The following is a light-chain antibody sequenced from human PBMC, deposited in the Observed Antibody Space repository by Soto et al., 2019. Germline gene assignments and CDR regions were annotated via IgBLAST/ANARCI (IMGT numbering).Light chain of an antibody. CDR1: SGHSSYA. Sequence: QLVLTQSPSASASLGASVKLTCTLSSGHSSYAIAWHQQQPEKGPRYLMKLNSDGSHSKGDGIPDRFSGSSSGAERYLTISSLQSEDEADYYCQTWGTGIPSAVVFGGGTRLTVL. V-gene: IGLV4-69*01. J-gene: IGLJ2*01. CDR2: LNSDGSH. CDR3: QTWGTGIPSAVV.